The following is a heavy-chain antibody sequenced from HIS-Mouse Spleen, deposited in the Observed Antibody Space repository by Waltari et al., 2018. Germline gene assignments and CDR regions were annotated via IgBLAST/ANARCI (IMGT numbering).Heavy chain of an antibody. D-gene: IGHD6-19*01. CDR3: ARIAEGYSSGWYAFDY. J-gene: IGHJ4*02. CDR1: GFSPSTSRMC. Sequence: QVTLRESGPALVKPTQTLTLTCTFPGFSPSTSRMCVCWLRPPLGKALEWLARIDWDYDKYYSTSLKTRLTISKDTSKNQVVLTMTNMDPVDTATYYCARIAEGYSSGWYAFDYWGQGTLVTVSS. V-gene: IGHV2-70*15. CDR2: IDWDYDK.